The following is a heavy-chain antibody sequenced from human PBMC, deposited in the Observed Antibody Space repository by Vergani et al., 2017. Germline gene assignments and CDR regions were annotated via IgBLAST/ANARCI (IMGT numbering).Heavy chain of an antibody. CDR3: ASGGHGSENGGALQR. Sequence: EKQLVQSGSETKKPGESLKISCQAFGYIFSNFWIGWVRQRPGRGLEWMGIIYPGASEVKSNPTFRGRVIFSVDTSVNNAYLQWRSLQASVTATYFCASGGHGSENGGALQRWGQGTNMTVSS. CDR2: IYPGASEV. D-gene: IGHD3-10*01. CDR1: GYIFSNFW. J-gene: IGHJ3*01. V-gene: IGHV5-51*01.